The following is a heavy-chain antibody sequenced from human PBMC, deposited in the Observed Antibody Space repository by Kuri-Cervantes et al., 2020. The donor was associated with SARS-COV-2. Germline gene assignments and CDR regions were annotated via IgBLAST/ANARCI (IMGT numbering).Heavy chain of an antibody. CDR3: ARSGSYPYYYYYMDV. D-gene: IGHD1-26*01. CDR1: GYSISSGHY. Sequence: ESLKISCAVSGYSISSGHYWSWIRQPPGKGLEWIGYIYYSGSTNYNPSLKSRVTISVDTSKNQFSLKLSSVTAADTAVYYCARSGSYPYYYYYMDVWGKGTTVTVSS. V-gene: IGHV4-61*01. CDR2: IYYSGST. J-gene: IGHJ6*03.